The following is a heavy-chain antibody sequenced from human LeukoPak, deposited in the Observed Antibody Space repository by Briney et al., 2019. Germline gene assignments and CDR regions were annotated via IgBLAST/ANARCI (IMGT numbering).Heavy chain of an antibody. V-gene: IGHV4-59*01. CDR1: GDSISSYY. D-gene: IGHD6-13*01. CDR2: IYHSGST. Sequence: SETLSLTCTVSGDSISSYYWSWIRQPPGKGLEWIGYIYHSGSTNYNPSLKSRVTISADTSKDQFSLKLASVTAADTAVHYCATGYSSTWYYFDYWGQGTLVTVSS. J-gene: IGHJ4*02. CDR3: ATGYSSTWYYFDY.